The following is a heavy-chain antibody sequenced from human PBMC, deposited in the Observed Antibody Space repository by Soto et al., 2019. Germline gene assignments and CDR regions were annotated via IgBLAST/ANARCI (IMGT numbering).Heavy chain of an antibody. D-gene: IGHD6-19*01. CDR2: INHSGST. Sequence: QVQLQQWGTGLLKPSETLSLSCAVYGGSFSGYYWSWIRQPPGKGLEWIGEINHSGSTKYNMSLKSQVTISGDTYQNQFSLKLSSVTAADTAVYYCARENGYDRGWRYDYYGTDVWGHGTTVTVSS. CDR3: ARENGYDRGWRYDYYGTDV. J-gene: IGHJ6*02. V-gene: IGHV4-34*01. CDR1: GGSFSGYY.